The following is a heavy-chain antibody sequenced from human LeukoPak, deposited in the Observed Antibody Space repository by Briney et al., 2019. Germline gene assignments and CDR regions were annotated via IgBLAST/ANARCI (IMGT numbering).Heavy chain of an antibody. CDR2: ISSDGSDK. V-gene: IGHV3-30*04. D-gene: IGHD2-2*01. CDR1: GFTFSTYV. J-gene: IGHJ4*02. CDR3: ARAEGQYCSSTSCFARQGY. Sequence: PGGSLRLSCAASGFTFSTYVMHWVRQAPGKGREWVAVISSDGSDKYYADSVKGRFTISRDNSKNTLYLQMNSLRAEDTAVYYCARAEGQYCSSTSCFARQGYWGQGALVTVSS.